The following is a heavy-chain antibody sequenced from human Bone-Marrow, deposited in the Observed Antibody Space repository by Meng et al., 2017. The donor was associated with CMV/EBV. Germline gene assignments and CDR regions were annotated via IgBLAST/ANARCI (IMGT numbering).Heavy chain of an antibody. CDR1: GGSISSGGYY. D-gene: IGHD1-1*01. CDR2: IYYSGST. CDR3: ATLEIALGGGYYGMDV. V-gene: IGHV4-31*03. Sequence: SETLSLTCTVSGGSISSGGYYWSWIRQHPGKGLEWIGYIYYSGSTYYNPSLKSRVTISVDTSKNQFSLKLSSVTAADTAVYYCATLEIALGGGYYGMDVWGQGTTVTVSS. J-gene: IGHJ6*02.